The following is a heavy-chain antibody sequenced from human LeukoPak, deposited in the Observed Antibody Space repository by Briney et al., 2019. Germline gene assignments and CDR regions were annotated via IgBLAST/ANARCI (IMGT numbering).Heavy chain of an antibody. CDR3: AKVSRSYDFWRTANLYYMDV. J-gene: IGHJ6*03. CDR1: GFTFDDYA. V-gene: IGHV3-43*02. D-gene: IGHD3-3*01. Sequence: GGSLRLSCAASGFTFDDYAMHWVRQAPGEGLEWVSLISGDGGSTYYADTVKGRFTISRDNSKNSLYLQMNGLRTEDTALYYCAKVSRSYDFWRTANLYYMDVWGKGTTVTVSS. CDR2: ISGDGGST.